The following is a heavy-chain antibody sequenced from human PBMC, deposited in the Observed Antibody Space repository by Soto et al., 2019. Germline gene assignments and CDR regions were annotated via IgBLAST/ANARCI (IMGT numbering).Heavy chain of an antibody. J-gene: IGHJ6*02. CDR3: AREKGITIFGVVPSMDV. Sequence: ASVKVSCKASGYTFTGYYMHWVRQAPGQGLEWMGWINPNSGGTNYAQKFQGRVTMTRDTSISTAYMELSRLRSDGTAVYYCAREKGITIFGVVPSMDVWGQGTTVTVSS. CDR1: GYTFTGYY. CDR2: INPNSGGT. D-gene: IGHD3-3*01. V-gene: IGHV1-2*02.